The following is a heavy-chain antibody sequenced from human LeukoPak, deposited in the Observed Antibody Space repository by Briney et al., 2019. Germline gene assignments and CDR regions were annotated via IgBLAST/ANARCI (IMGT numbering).Heavy chain of an antibody. D-gene: IGHD4-17*01. CDR1: GFTFSSYS. Sequence: GGSLRLSCAASGFTFSSYSMNWVRQAPGKGLEWVSSISSSSSYIYYADSVKGRFTISRDNAKNSLYLQMNSLGAEDTAVYYCARSHDYGDYVVDYWGQGTLVTVSS. CDR2: ISSSSSYI. V-gene: IGHV3-21*01. J-gene: IGHJ4*02. CDR3: ARSHDYGDYVVDY.